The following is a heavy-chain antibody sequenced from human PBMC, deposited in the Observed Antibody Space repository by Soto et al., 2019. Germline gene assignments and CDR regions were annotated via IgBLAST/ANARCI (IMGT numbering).Heavy chain of an antibody. Sequence: SETLSLTCIVSGGSISSYYWSWIRQPPGKGLEWIGYIYYSGSTNYNPSLKSRVTISVDTSKNQFSLKLSSVTAADTAVYYCARDSAYSGSYDYWGQGTQVT. D-gene: IGHD1-26*01. CDR1: GGSISSYY. CDR2: IYYSGST. CDR3: ARDSAYSGSYDY. V-gene: IGHV4-59*01. J-gene: IGHJ4*02.